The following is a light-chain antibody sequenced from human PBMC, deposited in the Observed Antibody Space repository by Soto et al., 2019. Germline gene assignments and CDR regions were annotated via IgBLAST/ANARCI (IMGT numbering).Light chain of an antibody. V-gene: IGKV3-20*01. CDR1: QSVSSSY. CDR2: GAS. Sequence: EIVLTQSPGTLSLSPGERATLSCRASQSVSSSYLAWYQQKPGQAPRLLIYGASSRATGIPDRFSGSGSGTDFKLDIRRLEPEDFAVYYCQQYGSSTGYTFGQGTKLEIK. J-gene: IGKJ2*01. CDR3: QQYGSSTGYT.